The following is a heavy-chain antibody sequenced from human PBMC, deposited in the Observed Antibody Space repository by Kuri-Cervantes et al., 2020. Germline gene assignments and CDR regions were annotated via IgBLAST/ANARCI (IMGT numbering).Heavy chain of an antibody. V-gene: IGHV1-8*01. Sequence: ASVKVSCKASGYTFTSCDINWVRQATGQGLEWMGWMNPNSGNTGYAQKFQGRVTMTRNTSISTAYMELSSLRSEDTAVYYCARLAMRWYGPAYYYYYGMDVWGQGTTVTVSS. CDR3: ARLAMRWYGPAYYYYYGMDV. CDR1: GYTFTSCD. D-gene: IGHD5-24*01. J-gene: IGHJ6*02. CDR2: MNPNSGNT.